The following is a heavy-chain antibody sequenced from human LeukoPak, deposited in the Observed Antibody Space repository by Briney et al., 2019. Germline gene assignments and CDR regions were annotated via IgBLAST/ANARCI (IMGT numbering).Heavy chain of an antibody. J-gene: IGHJ4*02. V-gene: IGHV1-46*01. D-gene: IGHD6-13*01. CDR2: INPSGGST. CDR3: ARDRAIAAADYCFDY. Sequence: APVKVSCKASGYTFTSYYMHWVRQAPGQGLEWMGIINPSGGSTSYAQKFQGRVTMTRDTSTSTVYMELSSLRSEDTAVYYCARDRAIAAADYCFDYWGQGTLVTVSS. CDR1: GYTFTSYY.